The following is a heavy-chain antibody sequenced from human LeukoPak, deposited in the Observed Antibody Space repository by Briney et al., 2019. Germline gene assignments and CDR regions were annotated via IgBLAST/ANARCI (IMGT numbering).Heavy chain of an antibody. CDR2: IHYDGGNE. V-gene: IGHV3-30*02. Sequence: GGSLRLSCAASGFTFSTYGMHWVRQAPGKGLEWVAFIHYDGGNEYNGDSVKGRFTTSRDNSKNTLYLQMNSLRPEDTAVYYCARGLPSSTRTYNWFDPRGPGTLVTVSS. CDR3: ARGLPSSTRTYNWFDP. D-gene: IGHD2-2*01. CDR1: GFTFSTYG. J-gene: IGHJ5*02.